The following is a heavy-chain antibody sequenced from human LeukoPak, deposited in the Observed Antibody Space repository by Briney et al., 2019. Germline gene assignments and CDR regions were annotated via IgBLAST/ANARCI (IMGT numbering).Heavy chain of an antibody. D-gene: IGHD5-18*01. Sequence: ASVKVSCKVSGYTLTELSMHWVRQAPGKGLEWMGGFDPEDGETIYAQKFQGRVTMTEDTSTDTASMELSSLRSEDTAVYYCATDLGLSREYVDTAIGNQGFDYWGQGTLVTVSS. CDR3: ATDLGLSREYVDTAIGNQGFDY. J-gene: IGHJ4*02. V-gene: IGHV1-24*01. CDR2: FDPEDGET. CDR1: GYTLTELS.